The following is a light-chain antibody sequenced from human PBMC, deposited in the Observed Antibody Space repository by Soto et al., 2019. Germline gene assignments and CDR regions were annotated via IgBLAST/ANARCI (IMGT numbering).Light chain of an antibody. CDR2: GAS. J-gene: IGKJ1*01. CDR1: QSVSSSY. V-gene: IGKV3-20*01. CDR3: QQYGSSPPT. Sequence: EIVMTQSPATLSLSPGERATFSCRASQSVSSSYLAWYQQKPGQGPRLLIYGASSRATGTPDRFSGSGSGTDFTLTINRLEPEDFALYYCQQYGSSPPTFGQGTKVDIK.